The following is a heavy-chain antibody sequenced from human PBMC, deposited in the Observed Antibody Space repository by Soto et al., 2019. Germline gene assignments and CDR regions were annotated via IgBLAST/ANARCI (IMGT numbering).Heavy chain of an antibody. D-gene: IGHD3-10*02. CDR3: ARRLFVRGTLGYYDY. CDR1: NDSIRSDNW. CDR2: IFHSGSS. J-gene: IGHJ4*02. V-gene: IGHV4-4*02. Sequence: QVHLQESGPGLGKPSETLSLTCSVSNDSIRSDNWWSWVRQPPGEGLQWIGEIFHSGSSNNNPSLKSRVTLSVDKTKNEFSLKLNSVTAADTAVYYCARRLFVRGTLGYYDYWGQGTLVTVSS.